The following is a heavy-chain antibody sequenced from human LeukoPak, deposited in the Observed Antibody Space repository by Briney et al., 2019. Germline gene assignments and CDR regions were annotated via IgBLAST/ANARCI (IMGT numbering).Heavy chain of an antibody. CDR3: ARDKASAHYDSSGYAGY. CDR2: ISSSGSTI. V-gene: IGHV3-48*03. Sequence: PGGSLRLSCAASGFTFSSYEMNWVRQAPGMGLEWVSYISSSGSTIYYADSVKGRFTISRDNAKNSLYLQMNSLRAEDTAVYYCARDKASAHYDSSGYAGYWGQGTLVTVSS. CDR1: GFTFSSYE. D-gene: IGHD3-22*01. J-gene: IGHJ4*02.